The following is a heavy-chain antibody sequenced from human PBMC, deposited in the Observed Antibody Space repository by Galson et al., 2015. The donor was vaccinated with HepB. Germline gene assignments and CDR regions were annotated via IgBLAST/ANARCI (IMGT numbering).Heavy chain of an antibody. D-gene: IGHD4-17*01. Sequence: SLRLSCAASGFTFSNYWMHWVRQAPGKGLVWVSRINDDGTTTNFADSVKGRFTISRDNAKNTLYLQMNSLRTEDTAVYYCAREVTTVTAWVKRRYYFDYWGQGTLVTVSS. CDR1: GFTFSNYW. CDR3: AREVTTVTAWVKRRYYFDY. V-gene: IGHV3-74*01. CDR2: INDDGTTT. J-gene: IGHJ4*02.